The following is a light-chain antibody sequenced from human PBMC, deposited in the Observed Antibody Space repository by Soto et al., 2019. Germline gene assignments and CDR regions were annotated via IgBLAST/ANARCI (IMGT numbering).Light chain of an antibody. CDR2: SAS. Sequence: EVVLTQSPGTLSLSPGERATLSCRASQSFSSSNLAWYQHKPGQPPKLIVYSASRRATGIPDRFSGSGSGTDFTLTISRLEPEDFALYYGQRYGCSPPVNFGGGTKVDIK. V-gene: IGKV3-20*01. CDR3: QRYGCSPPVN. CDR1: QSFSSSN. J-gene: IGKJ4*01.